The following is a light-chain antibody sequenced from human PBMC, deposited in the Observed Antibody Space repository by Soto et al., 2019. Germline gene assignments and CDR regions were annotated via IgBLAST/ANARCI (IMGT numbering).Light chain of an antibody. J-gene: IGLJ2*01. Sequence: QSVLTQPPSVSAAPGQKVSISCSGSSSNIGKTYVYWYQQLPGTAPKLLIYDNNKRPSGIPDRFSGSKSGTAATLGITGLQTGDEADYYCGTWDYSLSAGVFGGGTLLTVL. CDR2: DNN. CDR1: SSNIGKTY. V-gene: IGLV1-51*01. CDR3: GTWDYSLSAGV.